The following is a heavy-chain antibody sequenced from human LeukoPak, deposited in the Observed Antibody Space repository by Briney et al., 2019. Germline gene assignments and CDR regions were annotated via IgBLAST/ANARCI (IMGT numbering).Heavy chain of an antibody. CDR1: GFTVSSNY. V-gene: IGHV3-66*01. D-gene: IGHD2-8*02. CDR3: ARGTGGSQKEAFDF. CDR2: IYSGGMT. J-gene: IGHJ4*02. Sequence: PGGSLRLSCAASGFTVSSNYMSWVRQAPGKGLEWVSVIYSGGMTYYADSVKGRFTISRDNSKNTLYLQMNSLRVEDMAVYYCARGTGGSQKEAFDFWGQGTLVIVSS.